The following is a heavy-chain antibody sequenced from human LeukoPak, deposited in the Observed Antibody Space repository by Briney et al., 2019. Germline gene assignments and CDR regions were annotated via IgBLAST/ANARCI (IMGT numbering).Heavy chain of an antibody. J-gene: IGHJ6*03. Sequence: PGGSLRLSCAASGFTFSSYSMSWVRQAPGKGLEWVSLIYSGGNTYYADSVKGRFTISRDDSKNTLYLQMNSLRAEDTAVYYCAKAASKRTDYGDYAFYYYMDVWGKGTTVTISS. CDR3: AKAASKRTDYGDYAFYYYMDV. CDR2: IYSGGNT. D-gene: IGHD4-17*01. V-gene: IGHV3-66*02. CDR1: GFTFSSYS.